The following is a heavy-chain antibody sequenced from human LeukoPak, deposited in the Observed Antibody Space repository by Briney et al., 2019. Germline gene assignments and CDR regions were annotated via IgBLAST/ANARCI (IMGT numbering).Heavy chain of an antibody. CDR3: ARPGALVVPAAMRY. Sequence: GGSLRLSCAASGFTFSSYWMHWVRQAPGKGLVWVSRINSGGSSTSYADSVKGRFTISRDNAKNTLYLQMNSLRAEDTAVYYCARPGALVVPAAMRYWGQGTLVTVSS. D-gene: IGHD2-2*01. V-gene: IGHV3-74*01. CDR1: GFTFSSYW. J-gene: IGHJ4*02. CDR2: INSGGSST.